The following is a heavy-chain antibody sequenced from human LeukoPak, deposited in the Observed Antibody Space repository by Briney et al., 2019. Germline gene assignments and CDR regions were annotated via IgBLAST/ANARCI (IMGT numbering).Heavy chain of an antibody. J-gene: IGHJ6*03. CDR3: AREGYCSSTSCYLLDYYYYYMDV. CDR1: GGSISSYY. D-gene: IGHD2-2*01. Sequence: SETLSLTCTVSGGSISSYYWSWLRQPAGKGLEWIGRIYTSGSTNYNPSLKRRVTMSVDTSKNQFSLKLSSVTAADTAVYYCAREGYCSSTSCYLLDYYYYYMDVWGKGTTVTVSS. V-gene: IGHV4-4*07. CDR2: IYTSGST.